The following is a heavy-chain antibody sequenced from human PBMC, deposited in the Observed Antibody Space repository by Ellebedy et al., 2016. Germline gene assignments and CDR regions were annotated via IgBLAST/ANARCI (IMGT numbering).Heavy chain of an antibody. V-gene: IGHV4-59*01. Sequence: SETLSLTXTVSGVSISDFYWSWIRQPPGKGLEWIGYMHSSGSTSYNPSLKSRVSMSVDPSKNQFSLRLTSVTTADTAVYYCARKLDGTYIDYWGRGTLVTVSS. CDR3: ARKLDGTYIDY. D-gene: IGHD6-13*01. CDR2: MHSSGST. J-gene: IGHJ4*02. CDR1: GVSISDFY.